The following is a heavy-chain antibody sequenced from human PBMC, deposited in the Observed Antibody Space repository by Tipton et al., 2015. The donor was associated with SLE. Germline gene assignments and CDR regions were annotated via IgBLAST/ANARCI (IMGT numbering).Heavy chain of an antibody. CDR2: INWNSDNR. Sequence: SLRFSCVASGFTFNDYAMHWVRQAPGRGLEWVSGINWNSDNRGYADSVKGRFTISRDNAKNSLYLQINSLRPEDTALYYCARATDWNLSPDVWGKGTTVTVSS. CDR3: ARATDWNLSPDV. J-gene: IGHJ6*04. D-gene: IGHD1-7*01. CDR1: GFTFNDYA. V-gene: IGHV3-9*01.